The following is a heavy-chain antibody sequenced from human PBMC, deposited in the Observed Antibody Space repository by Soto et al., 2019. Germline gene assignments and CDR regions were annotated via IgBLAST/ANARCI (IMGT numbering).Heavy chain of an antibody. CDR1: GGSVSSGSYY. CDR2: IYYSGST. Sequence: PSETLSLTCTVSGGSVSSGSYYWSWIRQPPGKGLEWIGYIYYSGSTNYNPSLKSRVTISVDTSKNQFSLKLSSVTAADTAVYYCARDVDYDSSGYYFGVFDYWGQGTLVTVSS. V-gene: IGHV4-61*01. J-gene: IGHJ4*02. D-gene: IGHD3-22*01. CDR3: ARDVDYDSSGYYFGVFDY.